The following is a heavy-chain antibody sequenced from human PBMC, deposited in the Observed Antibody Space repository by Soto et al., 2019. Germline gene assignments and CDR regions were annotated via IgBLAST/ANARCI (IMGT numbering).Heavy chain of an antibody. CDR3: ARGGSNDWQVAFDI. CDR1: GGSFSTYH. V-gene: IGHV4-34*01. CDR2: INHSGNN. Sequence: SETLSLTCVVSGGSFSTYHYNWIRKSPGKGLEWIGEINHSGNNNYSPYLKSLVTMSLDTSKNQFSLKLTSVTAADTAVYYCARGGSNDWQVAFDIWGQGTMVTVSS. D-gene: IGHD3-9*01. J-gene: IGHJ3*02.